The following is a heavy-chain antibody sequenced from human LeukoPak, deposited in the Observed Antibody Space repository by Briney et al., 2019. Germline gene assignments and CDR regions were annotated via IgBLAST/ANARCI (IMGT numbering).Heavy chain of an antibody. CDR3: ARDMVSEAGTRWGDY. CDR2: ISTSGSTI. CDR1: RFIFSDYY. D-gene: IGHD6-19*01. J-gene: IGHJ4*02. Sequence: GGSLRLSCAASRFIFSDYYMSWIRQAPGKGLEWVSYISTSGSTIYYADSVKGRFTISRDNAKNSLYLRMNSLRAEDTAVYYCARDMVSEAGTRWGDYWGQGTLVTVSS. V-gene: IGHV3-11*04.